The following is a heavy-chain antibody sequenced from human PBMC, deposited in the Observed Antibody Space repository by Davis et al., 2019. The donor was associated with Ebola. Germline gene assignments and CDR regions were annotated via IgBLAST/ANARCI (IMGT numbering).Heavy chain of an antibody. CDR3: ARDSGDMSY. J-gene: IGHJ4*02. CDR2: IAPYNGIT. D-gene: IGHD2-21*01. CDR1: GYIFTNYA. V-gene: IGHV1-18*01. Sequence: ASVKVSCKASGYIFTNYAFSWVRQAPGQGLEWMGWIAPYNGITNYAQNLQDRLTLTTDASTSTAYMELRGLASDDTAVYYCARDSGDMSYWGQGTLVTVSS.